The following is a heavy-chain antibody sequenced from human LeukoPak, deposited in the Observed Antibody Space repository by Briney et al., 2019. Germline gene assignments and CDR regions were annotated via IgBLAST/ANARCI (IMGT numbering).Heavy chain of an antibody. J-gene: IGHJ6*02. V-gene: IGHV1-2*02. Sequence: ASVKVSCKASGYTFTDYYIHWVRQAPGQGPEWMGWIKANSGDTNYAQKFQGRVTLTRDTSINTAYMEVNRLRSDDTAVYCCGRVTFFSPSHYYGMDVWGQGTAVTVSS. CDR2: IKANSGDT. D-gene: IGHD3-3*01. CDR1: GYTFTDYY. CDR3: GRVTFFSPSHYYGMDV.